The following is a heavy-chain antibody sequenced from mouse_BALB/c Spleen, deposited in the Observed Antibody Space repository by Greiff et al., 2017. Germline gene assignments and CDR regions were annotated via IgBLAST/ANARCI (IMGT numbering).Heavy chain of an antibody. D-gene: IGHD1-1*01. CDR1: GFTFSSYA. J-gene: IGHJ4*01. CDR2: ISSGGSYT. V-gene: IGHV5-9-4*01. Sequence: EVQRVESGGGLVKPGGSLKLSCAASGFTFSSYAMSWVRQSPEKRLEWVAEISSGGSYTYYPDTVTGRFTISRDNAKNTLYLEMSSLRSEDTAMYYCARGGYGSSYAMDYWGQGTSVTVSS. CDR3: ARGGYGSSYAMDY.